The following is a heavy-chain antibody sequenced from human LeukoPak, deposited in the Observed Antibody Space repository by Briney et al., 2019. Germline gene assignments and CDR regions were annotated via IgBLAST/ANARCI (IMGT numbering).Heavy chain of an antibody. CDR3: ARGVGATFGN. CDR2: IYNSGSA. D-gene: IGHD1-26*01. CDR1: GGSISTNS. Sequence: SETLSLTCTVSGGSISTNSWSWIRQPPRKGLEWIGHIYNSGSANYNPSLKSRVTISVDTSKNQFSLRLSSVTAADTAVYYCARGVGATFGNWGQGTLVTVSS. V-gene: IGHV4-59*01. J-gene: IGHJ4*02.